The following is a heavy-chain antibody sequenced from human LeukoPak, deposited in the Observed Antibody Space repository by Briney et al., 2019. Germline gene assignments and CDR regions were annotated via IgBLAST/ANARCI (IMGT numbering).Heavy chain of an antibody. D-gene: IGHD3-22*01. Sequence: ASVKVSCKASGYTFTSYDINWVRQATGQGLEWMGWMNPNSGNTGYAQKFQGRVTMTRDTSISTAYMELSRLRSDDTAVYYCARQNYYDSSGYYYDLTFDYWGQGTLVTVSS. V-gene: IGHV1-8*01. J-gene: IGHJ4*02. CDR2: MNPNSGNT. CDR3: ARQNYYDSSGYYYDLTFDY. CDR1: GYTFTSYD.